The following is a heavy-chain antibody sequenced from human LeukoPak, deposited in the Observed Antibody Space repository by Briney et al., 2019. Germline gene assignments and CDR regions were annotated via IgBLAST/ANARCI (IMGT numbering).Heavy chain of an antibody. CDR1: GGSISSYY. CDR3: ASQTSEAAAGQNWFDP. V-gene: IGHV4-59*01. CDR2: IYYSAST. D-gene: IGHD6-13*01. J-gene: IGHJ5*02. Sequence: SETLSLTCTVSGGSISSYYWSWIRQPPGKGLEWIGYIYYSASTNYNPSLKSRVTISVDTSKNQFSLKLSSVTAADTAVYYCASQTSEAAAGQNWFDPWAREPWSPSPQ.